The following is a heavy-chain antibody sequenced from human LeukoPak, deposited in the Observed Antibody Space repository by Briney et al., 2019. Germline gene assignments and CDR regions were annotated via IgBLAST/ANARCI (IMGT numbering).Heavy chain of an antibody. CDR3: AGVWSSSWYGGFDP. CDR1: GGTFSSYA. D-gene: IGHD6-13*01. V-gene: IGHV1-69*05. Sequence: SVKVSCKASGGTFSSYAISWVRQAPGQGLEWMGGIIPIFGTANYAQKFQGGVTITTDESTSTAYMELSSLRSEDTAVYYCAGVWSSSWYGGFDPWGQGTLVTVSS. CDR2: IIPIFGTA. J-gene: IGHJ5*02.